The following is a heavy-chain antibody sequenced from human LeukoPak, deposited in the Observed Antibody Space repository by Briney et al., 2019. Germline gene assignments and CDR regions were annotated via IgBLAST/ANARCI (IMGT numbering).Heavy chain of an antibody. D-gene: IGHD1-26*01. CDR3: ARDRIVGATSPGGY. CDR2: INWNGGST. J-gene: IGHJ4*02. CDR1: GFTFDDYA. Sequence: GGSLRLSCAASGFTFDDYAMTWVRQAPGKGPEWVSGINWNGGSTGYADSVKGRFTISRDNAKNSLYLQMNSLRAEDTAFYYCARDRIVGATSPGGYWGQGTLVTVSS. V-gene: IGHV3-20*04.